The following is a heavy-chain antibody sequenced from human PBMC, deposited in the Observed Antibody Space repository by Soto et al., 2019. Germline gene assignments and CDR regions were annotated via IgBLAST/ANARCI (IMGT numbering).Heavy chain of an antibody. J-gene: IGHJ6*02. V-gene: IGHV4-39*01. D-gene: IGHD6-13*01. Sequence: QLQLQESGPGLVKPSETLSLTCTVSGGSISSSSYYWGWIRQPPGKGLEWIGSIYYSGSTYYNPSVKSRVNISVDTSKNQFSLKLSSVTAADTAVYYCASQQLVHYYYGMDVWGQGTTVTVSS. CDR1: GGSISSSSYY. CDR3: ASQQLVHYYYGMDV. CDR2: IYYSGST.